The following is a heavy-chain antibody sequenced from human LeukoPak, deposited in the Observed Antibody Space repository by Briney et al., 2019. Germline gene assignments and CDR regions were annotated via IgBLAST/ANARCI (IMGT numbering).Heavy chain of an antibody. J-gene: IGHJ4*02. Sequence: GGSLRLSCAASGFTFSSYAMTWARQAPGKGLEWVSTISTTVGNTYYADSVTGRFTISRDNSKNTLYLQMNSLSAKDTAVYYCAKDARSYRYNLFDYWGQGTLVTVSS. CDR1: GFTFSSYA. CDR3: AKDARSYRYNLFDY. D-gene: IGHD3-16*02. V-gene: IGHV3-23*01. CDR2: ISTTVGNT.